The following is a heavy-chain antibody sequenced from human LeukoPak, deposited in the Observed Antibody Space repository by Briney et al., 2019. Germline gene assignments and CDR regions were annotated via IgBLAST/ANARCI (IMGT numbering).Heavy chain of an antibody. Sequence: SETLSLTCTVSGGSISSYYWSWIRQPPGKGLEWIGYIYYSGSTNYNSSLKSRVTVSVDTSKNQFSLKLSSVTAADTAVYYCARYSNYGDYYYYYMGVWGKGTTVTVSS. CDR1: GGSISSYY. V-gene: IGHV4-59*01. J-gene: IGHJ6*03. CDR2: IYYSGST. D-gene: IGHD4-11*01. CDR3: ARYSNYGDYYYYYMGV.